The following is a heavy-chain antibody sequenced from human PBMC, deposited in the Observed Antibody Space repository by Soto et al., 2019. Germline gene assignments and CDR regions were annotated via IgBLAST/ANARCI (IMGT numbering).Heavy chain of an antibody. V-gene: IGHV1-2*04. D-gene: IGHD1-1*01. CDR3: ARGGEMATTSGFDY. CDR2: INPNSGGT. CDR1: GYTFSNYG. J-gene: IGHJ4*02. Sequence: APVKVCCEASGYTFSNYGVTWVRQATGQGLEWMGWINPNSGGTNYAQKFQGWVTMTRDTSISTAYMELSRLRSDDTAVYYCARGGEMATTSGFDYWGQGTLVTVSS.